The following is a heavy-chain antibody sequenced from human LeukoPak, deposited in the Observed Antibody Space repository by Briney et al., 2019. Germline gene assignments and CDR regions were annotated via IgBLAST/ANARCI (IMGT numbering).Heavy chain of an antibody. CDR2: IYSGGGT. J-gene: IGHJ6*02. V-gene: IGHV3-66*01. D-gene: IGHD2-15*01. CDR1: GFNVSHKY. Sequence: PGGSLRLSCAVSGFNVSHKYMSWVRQAPGKGPEWVSLIYSGGGTYYADSVKGRFTISRDNSKNTLYLQMNSLRAEDTAVYYCARGNTDLVAAAAVVMDYNYGMDVWGQGTTVTVSS. CDR3: ARGNTDLVAAAAVVMDYNYGMDV.